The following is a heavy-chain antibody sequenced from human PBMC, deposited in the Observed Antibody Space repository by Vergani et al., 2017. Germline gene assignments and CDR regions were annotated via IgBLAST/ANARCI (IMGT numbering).Heavy chain of an antibody. J-gene: IGHJ5*02. CDR1: GGSISSGDYY. CDR2: INHSGST. V-gene: IGHV4-30-4*08. Sequence: QVQLQESGPGLVKPSQTLSLTCTVSGGSISSGDYYWSWIRQPPGKGLEWIGEINHSGSTNYNPSLKSRVTISVDTSKNRFSLKLSAVTAADTAVYYCARGQRLLGWLPRAGWFEPGGQGTLVTVSS. D-gene: IGHD3-3*01. CDR3: ARGQRLLGWLPRAGWFEP.